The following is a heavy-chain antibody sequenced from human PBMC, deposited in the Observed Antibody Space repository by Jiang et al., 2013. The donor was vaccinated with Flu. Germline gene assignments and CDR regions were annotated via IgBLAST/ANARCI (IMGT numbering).Heavy chain of an antibody. CDR3: ARHVGSSWPFDAFDI. CDR2: IYPGDSET. J-gene: IGHJ3*02. D-gene: IGHD6-13*01. CDR1: SYW. Sequence: SYWIGWVRQMPGKGLEWMGIIYPGDSETTYSPSFQGQVTISADKSISTAYLQWSSLKASDTAMYYCARHVGSSWPFDAFDIWGQGTMVTVSS. V-gene: IGHV5-51*01.